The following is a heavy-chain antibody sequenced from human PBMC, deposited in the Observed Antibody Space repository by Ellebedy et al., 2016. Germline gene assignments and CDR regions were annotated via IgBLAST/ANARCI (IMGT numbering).Heavy chain of an antibody. J-gene: IGHJ2*01. D-gene: IGHD3-9*01. V-gene: IGHV1-8*01. CDR2: MNPNSGNT. CDR1: GYTFTSYD. CDR3: ARGASMNYDILTGYYKIGYFDL. Sequence: ASVKVSCKASGYTFTSYDINWVRQATGQGLEWMGWMNPNSGNTGYAQKFQGRVTMTRNTSISTAYMELSSLRSEDTAVYYCARGASMNYDILTGYYKIGYFDLWGRGTLVTVSS.